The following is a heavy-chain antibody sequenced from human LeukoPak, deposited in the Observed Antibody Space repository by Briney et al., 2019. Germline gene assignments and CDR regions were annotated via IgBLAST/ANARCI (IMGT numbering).Heavy chain of an antibody. Sequence: GGSLRLSCAASGFTVSSNYMSWVRQAPGKGLEWVSVIYSGGSTYYADSVKGRFTISRDNSKNTLYLQMNSLRAEDTAVYYCARDRVQDYYDSSGYYHYYYYGMDVWGQGTMVTVSS. CDR2: IYSGGST. CDR3: ARDRVQDYYDSSGYYHYYYYGMDV. V-gene: IGHV3-53*01. J-gene: IGHJ6*02. CDR1: GFTVSSNY. D-gene: IGHD3-22*01.